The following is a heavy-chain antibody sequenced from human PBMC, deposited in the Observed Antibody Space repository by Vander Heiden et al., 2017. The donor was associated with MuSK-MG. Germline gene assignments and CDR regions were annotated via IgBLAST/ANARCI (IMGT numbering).Heavy chain of an antibody. CDR1: GGSCSGYY. J-gene: IGHJ6*02. V-gene: IGHV4-34*01. CDR2: INHSGST. CDR3: ARGFTGDG. Sequence: QVQLQQWCAGLLKPSETLSHTCAVYGGSCSGYYWSWIRQPPGKGLEWIGEINHSGSTNYNPAIKSRVTRTVETSKNQFSVKVSSVTAADTAVDYCARGFTGDGWGQGTTVTVSS.